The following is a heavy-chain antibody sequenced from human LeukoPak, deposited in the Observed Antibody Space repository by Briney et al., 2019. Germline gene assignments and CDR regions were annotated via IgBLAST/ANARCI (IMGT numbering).Heavy chain of an antibody. CDR3: ARAGRAYSSSWYWFDP. V-gene: IGHV3-21*01. CDR1: GFTFSSYS. J-gene: IGHJ5*02. D-gene: IGHD6-13*01. Sequence: GGSLRLSCGASGFTFSSYSMNWVRQAPGKGLEWVSSISSSSSYIYYADSVKGRFTISRDNAKNSLYLQMNSLRAEDTAVYYCARAGRAYSSSWYWFDPWGQGTLVTVSS. CDR2: ISSSSSYI.